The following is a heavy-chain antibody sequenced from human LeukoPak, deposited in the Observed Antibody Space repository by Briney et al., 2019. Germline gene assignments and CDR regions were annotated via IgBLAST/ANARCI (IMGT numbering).Heavy chain of an antibody. J-gene: IGHJ4*02. CDR3: ARAPPTYCGGDCYTNYFDY. D-gene: IGHD2-21*02. V-gene: IGHV4-34*01. CDR2: INHSGST. CDR1: GGSISSYY. Sequence: SETLSLTCTVSGGSISSYYWSWIRQPPGKGLEWIGEINHSGSTNYNPSLKSRVTISVDTSKNQFSLKLSSVTAADTAVYYCARAPPTYCGGDCYTNYFDYWGQGTLVTVSS.